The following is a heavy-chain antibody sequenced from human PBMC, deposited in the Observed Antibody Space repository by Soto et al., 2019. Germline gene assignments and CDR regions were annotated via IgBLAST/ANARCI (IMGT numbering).Heavy chain of an antibody. Sequence: GGSLRLSCAASGFTFSSYAMSWVRQAPGKGLEWVSAISGSGGSTYYADSVKGRFTISRDNSKTTLYLQMNSLRAEDTAVYYCAKDVMGYYYGSGSISVFDYWGQGSLVTVSS. CDR3: AKDVMGYYYGSGSISVFDY. V-gene: IGHV3-23*01. CDR1: GFTFSSYA. CDR2: ISGSGGST. J-gene: IGHJ4*02. D-gene: IGHD3-10*01.